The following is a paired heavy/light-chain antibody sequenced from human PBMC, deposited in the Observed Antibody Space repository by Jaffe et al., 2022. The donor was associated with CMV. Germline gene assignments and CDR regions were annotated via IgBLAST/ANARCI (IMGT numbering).Light chain of an antibody. CDR3: QQYGSSPQLT. V-gene: IGKV3-20*01. CDR2: GAS. J-gene: IGKJ4*01. Sequence: EIVLTQSPGTLSLSPGERATLSCRASQSVSSSYLAWYQQKPGQAPRLLIYGASSRATGIPDRFSGSGSGTDFTLTISRLEPEDFAVYYCQQYGSSPQLTFGGGTKVEIK. CDR1: QSVSSSY.
Heavy chain of an antibody. J-gene: IGHJ1*01. D-gene: IGHD2-2*01. V-gene: IGHV3-43*01. CDR3: AKDIASPSSSQLAEYFQH. Sequence: EVQLVESGGVVVQPGGSLRLSCAASGFTFDDYTMHWVRQAPGKGLEWVSLISWDGGSTYYADSVKGRFTISRDNSKNSLYLQMNSLRTEDTALYYCAKDIASPSSSQLAEYFQHWGQGTLVTVSS. CDR2: ISWDGGST. CDR1: GFTFDDYT.